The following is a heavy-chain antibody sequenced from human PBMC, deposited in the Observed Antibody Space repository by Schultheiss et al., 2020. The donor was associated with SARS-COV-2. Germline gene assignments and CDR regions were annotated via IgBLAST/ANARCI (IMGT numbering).Heavy chain of an antibody. J-gene: IGHJ6*02. CDR3: ARLPSIVLTFTGIDEHYGMDV. CDR2: ISGSGGST. V-gene: IGHV3-23*01. Sequence: GGSLRLSCAASGFTFSSYAMSWVRQAPGKGLEWVSAISGSGGSTYYADSVKGRFTISRDNSKNTLYLQMNSLRAEDTAVYYCARLPSIVLTFTGIDEHYGMDVWGQGTTVTVSS. CDR1: GFTFSSYA. D-gene: IGHD3-3*02.